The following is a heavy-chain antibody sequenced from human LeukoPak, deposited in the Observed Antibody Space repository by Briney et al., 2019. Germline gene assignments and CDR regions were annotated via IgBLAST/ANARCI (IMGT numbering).Heavy chain of an antibody. D-gene: IGHD3-22*01. CDR1: GFTFSSYA. CDR3: ARDPYYYDSSGYGSRNAFDI. CDR2: ISYDGSNK. V-gene: IGHV3-30-3*01. J-gene: IGHJ3*02. Sequence: PGGSLRLSCAASGFTFSSYAMLWVRQAPGKGLEWVAVISYDGSNKYYADSVKGRFTISRDNSKNTLYLQMNSLRAEDTAVYYCARDPYYYDSSGYGSRNAFDIWGQGTMVTVSS.